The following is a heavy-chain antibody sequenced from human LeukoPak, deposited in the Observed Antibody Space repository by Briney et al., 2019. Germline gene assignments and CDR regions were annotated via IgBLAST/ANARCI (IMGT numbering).Heavy chain of an antibody. Sequence: GGSLRLSCAASGLTVSSNYMTWVRQAPGKGLEWVSIIHTNGNTYYADSVKGRFIISRDNSENTLYLQMNSLRTEDTAVYYCAGSRTAASSNWFDPWGQGTLATVSS. V-gene: IGHV3-53*01. CDR3: AGSRTAASSNWFDP. J-gene: IGHJ5*02. CDR2: IHTNGNT. D-gene: IGHD2-2*01. CDR1: GLTVSSNY.